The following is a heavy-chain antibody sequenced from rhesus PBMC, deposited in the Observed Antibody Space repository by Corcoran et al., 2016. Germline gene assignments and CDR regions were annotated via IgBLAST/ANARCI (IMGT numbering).Heavy chain of an antibody. CDR1: GFTFSSYA. CDR3: ARGGYEYSNYVNY. CDR2: IGPGGDT. D-gene: IGHD4-23*01. J-gene: IGHJ4*01. V-gene: IGHV3-72*01. Sequence: EVQLVESGGGLVQPGGSLRLSCAASGFTFSSYAMQWVHQAPGKGLEWASAIGPGGDTYYADAVKGRFTISRDNAKNSLYLQMNSLRAEDTAVYYCARGGYEYSNYVNYWGQGVLVTVSS.